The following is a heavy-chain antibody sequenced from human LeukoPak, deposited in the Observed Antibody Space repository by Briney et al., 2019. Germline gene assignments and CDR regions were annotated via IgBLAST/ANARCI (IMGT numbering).Heavy chain of an antibody. J-gene: IGHJ5*02. CDR2: IRYDGSNK. D-gene: IGHD3-10*01. CDR3: AKDYSKTSYYGSGTYYRPNWFDP. Sequence: GGSLRLSCAASGFSFSRAWMSWVRQAPGKGLEWVAFIRYDGSNKYYADSVKGRFTISRDNSKNTLYLQMNSLRAEDTAVYYCAKDYSKTSYYGSGTYYRPNWFDPWGQGTLVTVSS. V-gene: IGHV3-30*02. CDR1: GFSFSRAW.